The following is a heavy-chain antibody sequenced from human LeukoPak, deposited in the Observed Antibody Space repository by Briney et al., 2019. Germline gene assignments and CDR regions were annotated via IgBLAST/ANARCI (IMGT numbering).Heavy chain of an antibody. CDR3: ARDIGRGNAFDI. V-gene: IGHV4-34*01. J-gene: IGHJ3*02. Sequence: SETLSLTCVVYGGSFSGYYWSWIRQPPGKGLEWIGEINHSGSTNYNPSLKSRVTISVDTSKNQFSLKLSSVTAADTAVYYCARDIGRGNAFDIWGQGTMVTVSS. CDR2: INHSGST. D-gene: IGHD5-12*01. CDR1: GGSFSGYY.